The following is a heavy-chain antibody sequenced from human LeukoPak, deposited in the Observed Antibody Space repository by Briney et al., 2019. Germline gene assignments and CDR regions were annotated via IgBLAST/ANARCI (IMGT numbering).Heavy chain of an antibody. Sequence: GGSLRLSCAASGFTFSSHGMNWVRQAPGEGLEWVSSISGGGDTTYYADSVKGRFTISRDNSKNTVFLQLSALRADDTAVYYCAGYCSSGYRYHHYSYYMDVWGKGSTVTVSS. J-gene: IGHJ6*03. CDR3: AGYCSSGYRYHHYSYYMDV. D-gene: IGHD2-2*01. CDR1: GFTFSSHG. CDR2: ISGGGDTT. V-gene: IGHV3-23*01.